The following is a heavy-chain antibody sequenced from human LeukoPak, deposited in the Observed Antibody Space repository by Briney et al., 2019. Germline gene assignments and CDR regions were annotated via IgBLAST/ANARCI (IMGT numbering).Heavy chain of an antibody. V-gene: IGHV3-15*01. Sequence: GGSLRLSCAVSGLTFSNAWMSWVRQVPGKGLEWVGRIKRKSDGGTTDYAAPVKGRFTISRDDSKNTLYLQMNSLKSEDTAVYYCTTELDVRPNHYWGQGTLVTVSS. D-gene: IGHD1-14*01. CDR1: GLTFSNAW. J-gene: IGHJ4*02. CDR2: IKRKSDGGTT. CDR3: TTELDVRPNHY.